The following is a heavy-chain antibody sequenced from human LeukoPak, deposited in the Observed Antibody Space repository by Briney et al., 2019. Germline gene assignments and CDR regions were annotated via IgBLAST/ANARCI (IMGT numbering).Heavy chain of an antibody. Sequence: GGSLRLSCAASVFTFSSYWMHWVRQAPGKGLVWVSRINSDGYSTSYADSVKGRFTISRDNAKNTLYLQMNSLRAEDTAVYYCASGTYSKGDYWGQGTLVTVSS. CDR3: ASGTYSKGDY. CDR2: INSDGYST. D-gene: IGHD4-11*01. V-gene: IGHV3-74*01. CDR1: VFTFSSYW. J-gene: IGHJ4*02.